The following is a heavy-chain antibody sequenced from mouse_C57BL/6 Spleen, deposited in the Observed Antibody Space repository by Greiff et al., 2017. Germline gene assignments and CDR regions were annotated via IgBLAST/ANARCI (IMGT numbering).Heavy chain of an antibody. CDR3: AREGTSGTRYFDY. J-gene: IGHJ2*01. CDR1: GYTFTTYP. D-gene: IGHD4-1*01. CDR2: FHPYNDDT. Sequence: VQGVESGAELVKPGASVKMSCKASGYTFTTYPIEWMKQNHGKSLEWIGNFHPYNDDTKYNEKFKGKATLTVEKSSSTVYLELSRLTSDDSAVYYCAREGTSGTRYFDYWGQGTTLTVSS. V-gene: IGHV1-47*01.